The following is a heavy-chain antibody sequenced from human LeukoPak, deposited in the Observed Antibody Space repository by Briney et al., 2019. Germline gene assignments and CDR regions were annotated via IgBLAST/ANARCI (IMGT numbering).Heavy chain of an antibody. Sequence: PSETLSLTCTVSGGSINNFYWSWIRQPAGKGLEWIGRIYTRGSTNYNPSLKSRVTMSVDTSKNQFSLKLSSVTAADTAVYYCARVRIIGYYFDYWGQGTLVTVSS. V-gene: IGHV4-4*07. J-gene: IGHJ4*02. D-gene: IGHD2-15*01. CDR3: ARVRIIGYYFDY. CDR1: GGSINNFY. CDR2: IYTRGST.